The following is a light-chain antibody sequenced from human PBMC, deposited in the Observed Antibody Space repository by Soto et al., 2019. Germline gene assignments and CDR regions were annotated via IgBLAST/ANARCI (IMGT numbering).Light chain of an antibody. CDR2: GAS. V-gene: IGKV3-20*01. CDR3: QQYADSSPT. CDR1: HSVTGRF. J-gene: IGKJ4*01. Sequence: IVLTQSPGTLSLSPGEGATLSCRASHSVTGRFLAWYHHKPGHSPRLLLYGASSRATGIPERFSGGGSGTDFTLTISRLEPVYFAIYYGQQYADSSPTFGGGTKVEIK.